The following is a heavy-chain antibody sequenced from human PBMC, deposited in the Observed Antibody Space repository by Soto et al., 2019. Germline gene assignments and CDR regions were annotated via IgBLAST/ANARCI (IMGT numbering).Heavy chain of an antibody. V-gene: IGHV4-34*01. CDR2: INHSGST. J-gene: IGHJ3*02. CDR1: GGSFTGYY. CDR3: ARRPDGFDI. Sequence: QVQLQQWGAGLLKPSETLSLTCAVYGGSFTGYYWSWIRQPPGKGLEWIGEINHSGSTNYNPSLESRVTISVDTSKNQFSLKLSSVTAADTAVYFCARRPDGFDIWGQGTMVTVSS.